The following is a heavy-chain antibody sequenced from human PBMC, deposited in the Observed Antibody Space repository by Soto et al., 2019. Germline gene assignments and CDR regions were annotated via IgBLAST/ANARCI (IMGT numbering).Heavy chain of an antibody. CDR1: GGGNLRDYR. CDR3: ARGCDGYNFGVVY. CDR2: IIPKLGSA. V-gene: IGHV1-69*01. Sequence: QVQLVQSGAEVKEPGSSVKVSCKASGGGNLRDYRTTWVRRAPGQGLEWMGGIIPKLGSANYAQIFQGRVTVTADESTNTVYMELRSLRSDDTAVYYCARGCDGYNFGVVYWGQGTPVIVSS. J-gene: IGHJ4*02. D-gene: IGHD5-12*01.